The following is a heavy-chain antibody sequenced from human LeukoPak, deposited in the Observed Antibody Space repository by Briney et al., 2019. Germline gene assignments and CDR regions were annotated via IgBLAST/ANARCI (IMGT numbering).Heavy chain of an antibody. CDR1: GFTFSSHN. D-gene: IGHD3-3*01. Sequence: GGSLRLSCAASGFTFSSHNMNWVRQAPGKGLEWVSYISSSSSTIYYADSVKGRFTISRGNAKNSLYLQMNSLRAEDTAVYYCARGHYDFWNPREFDYWGQGTLVTVSS. CDR2: ISSSSSTI. CDR3: ARGHYDFWNPREFDY. V-gene: IGHV3-48*04. J-gene: IGHJ4*02.